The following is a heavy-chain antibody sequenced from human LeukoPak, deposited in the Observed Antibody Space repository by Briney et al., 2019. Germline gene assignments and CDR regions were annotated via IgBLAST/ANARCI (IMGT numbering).Heavy chain of an antibody. CDR1: GFTFSGYA. J-gene: IGHJ3*02. D-gene: IGHD3-9*01. CDR2: ISYDASDK. Sequence: TGGSLRLSCAASGFTFSGYAFHWVRQAPGKGPNWVSVISYDASDKYYADSVKGRFTISRDNSKNTLYLQMNSLRAEDTAVYYCAKDLKSPRLGAFDIWGQGTMVTVSS. V-gene: IGHV3-30*01. CDR3: AKDLKSPRLGAFDI.